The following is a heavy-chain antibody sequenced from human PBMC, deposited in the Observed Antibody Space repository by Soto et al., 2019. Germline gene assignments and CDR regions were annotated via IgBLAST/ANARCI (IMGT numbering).Heavy chain of an antibody. D-gene: IGHD3-22*01. CDR3: ARSQVSMIHPFDD. CDR2: FYHTGRT. CDR1: GFSISSGGYY. Sequence: QVQLQESGPGLVKPSQTLSLTCTVSGFSISSGGYYWSWLRQHPGNGLEWMRYFYHTGRTYHNPSLKGRVTISVATSKTQIALNLISVTAAATALYQCARSQVSMIHPFDDWGQGTLVTVSS. V-gene: IGHV4-31*03. J-gene: IGHJ4*02.